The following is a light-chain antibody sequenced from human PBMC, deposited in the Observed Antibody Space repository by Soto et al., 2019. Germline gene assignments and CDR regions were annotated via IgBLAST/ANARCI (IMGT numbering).Light chain of an antibody. V-gene: IGLV2-14*02. CDR1: SSDVGSHNF. CDR2: EVT. Sequence: QSVLTQPASVSGSPGQSITISCTGTSSDVGSHNFVSWYQQRPGKAPKLMIFEVTKRPSGVSSRLSASKSGNTASLTISGVQAEDEADYYCCSYTSVTIVVFGGGTKLTVL. CDR3: CSYTSVTIVV. J-gene: IGLJ2*01.